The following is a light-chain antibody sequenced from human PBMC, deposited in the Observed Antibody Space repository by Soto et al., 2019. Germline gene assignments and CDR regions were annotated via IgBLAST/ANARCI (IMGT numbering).Light chain of an antibody. V-gene: IGKV3-15*01. CDR1: QTVNSK. J-gene: IGKJ1*01. CDR3: QQYSNWPLT. CDR2: GAS. Sequence: EIEMTQSPATVSVSQGERASLSCRASQTVNSKMAWYQQKPGQGPRLLIYGASTRATGIPARFSGSGSGTEYTLTISSLQLEDLAVYWCQQYSNWPLTFGQGTTVEI.